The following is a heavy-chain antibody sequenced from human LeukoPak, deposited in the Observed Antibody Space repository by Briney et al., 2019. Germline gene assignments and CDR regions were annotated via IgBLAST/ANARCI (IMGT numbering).Heavy chain of an antibody. CDR1: GGSLSSSNW. J-gene: IGHJ6*04. V-gene: IGHV4-4*02. CDR3: VRYVVATIGTYYYYGMDV. CDR2: IYHSGST. D-gene: IGHD5-12*01. Sequence: SGTLSLTCAVSGGSLSSSNWWSWVRQPPGKGLGWIGEIYHSGSTNYNPSLKSRVTISVDKSKNQFSLKLSSVAAADTAVYYCVRYVVATIGTYYYYGMDVWGKGTTVTVSS.